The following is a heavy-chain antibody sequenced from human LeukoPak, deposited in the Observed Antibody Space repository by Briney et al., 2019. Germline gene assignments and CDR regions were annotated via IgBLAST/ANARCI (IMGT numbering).Heavy chain of an antibody. J-gene: IGHJ4*02. Sequence: QPGGSLRLSCAASGFTFSSYGMHWVRQAPGKGLEGVAIISHDGNNKYYADSVKGRFTISRDNSKNTLYLQMNSLRAEDTAVYYCAREKSGHSYMTQGGIDYWGQGTLVTVSS. CDR2: ISHDGNNK. CDR1: GFTFSSYG. D-gene: IGHD5-18*01. V-gene: IGHV3-30*03. CDR3: AREKSGHSYMTQGGIDY.